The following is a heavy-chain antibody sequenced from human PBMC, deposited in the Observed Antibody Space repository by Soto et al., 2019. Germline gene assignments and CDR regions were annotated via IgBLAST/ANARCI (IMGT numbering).Heavy chain of an antibody. V-gene: IGHV1-69*13. Sequence: SVKVSCKASGGTFSSYAISWVRQAPGQGLEWMGGIIPIFGTANYAQKFQGRVTITADESTSTVYMELSSLRSEDTAVYYCARGTNIAAAGTIYYGMDVWGQGTTVTVSS. J-gene: IGHJ6*02. CDR2: IIPIFGTA. CDR3: ARGTNIAAAGTIYYGMDV. D-gene: IGHD6-13*01. CDR1: GGTFSSYA.